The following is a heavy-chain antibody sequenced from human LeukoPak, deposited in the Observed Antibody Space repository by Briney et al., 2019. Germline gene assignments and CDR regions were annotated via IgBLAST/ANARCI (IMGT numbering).Heavy chain of an antibody. V-gene: IGHV4-34*01. CDR1: GGSFSGYY. J-gene: IGHJ3*02. Sequence: PSETLSLTCAVYGGSFSGYYWSWIRQPPGKGLEWIGEINHSGSTNYNPSLKSRVTISVDTSKNQFSLKLSSVTAADTAVYYCARGRGRITIFGVVVNGAFDIWGQGTMVTVSS. CDR2: INHSGST. CDR3: ARGRGRITIFGVVVNGAFDI. D-gene: IGHD3-3*01.